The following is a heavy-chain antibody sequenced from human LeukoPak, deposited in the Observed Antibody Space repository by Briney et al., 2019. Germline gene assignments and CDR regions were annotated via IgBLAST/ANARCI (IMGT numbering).Heavy chain of an antibody. CDR2: IKEDGSEI. CDR1: GFIFNDYW. CDR3: AGALSA. D-gene: IGHD3-3*01. V-gene: IGHV3-7*03. J-gene: IGHJ4*02. Sequence: GGSLRLSCAASGFIFNDYWMHWVRQAPGKGLEWVANIKEDGSEIYYVDSVKGRFSISRDNAKNSLYLQMNSLRAEDTAVYYCAGALSAWGQGTLVTVSS.